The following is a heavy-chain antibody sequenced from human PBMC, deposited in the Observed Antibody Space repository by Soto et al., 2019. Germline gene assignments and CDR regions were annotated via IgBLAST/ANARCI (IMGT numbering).Heavy chain of an antibody. CDR1: GFTFSSYA. Sequence: PGGSLRLSCAASGFTFSSYAMHWVRQAPGKGLEWVAVISYDGSNKYYAASVKGRFTISRDNSKNTLYLQMNSLRAEDTAVYYCARGGGGRYSGYDFRYYYYGMDVWGQGTTVTVSS. D-gene: IGHD5-12*01. CDR3: ARGGGGRYSGYDFRYYYYGMDV. J-gene: IGHJ6*02. CDR2: ISYDGSNK. V-gene: IGHV3-30-3*01.